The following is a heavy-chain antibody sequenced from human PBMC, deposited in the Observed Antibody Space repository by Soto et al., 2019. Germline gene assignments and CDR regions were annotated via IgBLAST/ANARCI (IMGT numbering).Heavy chain of an antibody. V-gene: IGHV4-31*03. CDR3: ARGVIAAAAPPDY. CDR2: IYYSGST. J-gene: IGHJ4*02. CDR1: GGSIISGGYY. D-gene: IGHD6-13*01. Sequence: PSETLSLTCTVSGGSIISGGYYWSLIRQHPGKGLEWIGYIYYSGSTYYNPSLKSRVTISVDTSKNQFSLKLSSVTAADTAVYYCARGVIAAAAPPDYWGQGTLVTVSS.